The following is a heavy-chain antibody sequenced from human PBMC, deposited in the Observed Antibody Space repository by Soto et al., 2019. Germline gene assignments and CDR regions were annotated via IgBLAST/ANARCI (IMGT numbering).Heavy chain of an antibody. CDR2: IWYDGSNK. J-gene: IGHJ4*02. CDR1: GFTFSSYG. V-gene: IGHV3-33*01. D-gene: IGHD3-9*01. Sequence: GGSLRLSCAASGFTFSSYGMHWVRQAPGKGLEWVAVIWYDGSNKYYADSVKGRFTISRDNSKNTLYLQMNSLRAEDTAVYYCARGVEGLVTTHYFDYWGQGTLVTVSS. CDR3: ARGVEGLVTTHYFDY.